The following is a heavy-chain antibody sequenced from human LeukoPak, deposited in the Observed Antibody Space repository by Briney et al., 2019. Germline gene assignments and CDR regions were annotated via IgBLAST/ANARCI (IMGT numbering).Heavy chain of an antibody. CDR2: IYSGGST. J-gene: IGHJ2*01. CDR3: ARGPRYSSGWYYWYFDL. CDR1: GFTVSGNY. V-gene: IGHV3-66*01. D-gene: IGHD6-19*01. Sequence: PGGSLRLSCAASGFTVSGNYMSWVRQAPGKGLEWVSVIYSGGSTYYADSVKGRFTISRDNSKNTLYLQMNSLRAEDTAVYYCARGPRYSSGWYYWYFDLWGRGTLVTVSS.